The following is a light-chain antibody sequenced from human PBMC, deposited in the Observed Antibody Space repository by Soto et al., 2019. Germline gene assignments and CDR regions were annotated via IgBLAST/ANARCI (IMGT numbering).Light chain of an antibody. CDR2: GAS. Sequence: EIVMTQSPATLSVSPEERATLSCGASQSVSRNLGWYQQKPGQAPRLLIYGASTRATGVPDRFSGSGSGTEFSLTISSLQSEDSAVYYCQHYNNWPRTFGQGTKVDIK. CDR3: QHYNNWPRT. CDR1: QSVSRN. V-gene: IGKV3-15*01. J-gene: IGKJ1*01.